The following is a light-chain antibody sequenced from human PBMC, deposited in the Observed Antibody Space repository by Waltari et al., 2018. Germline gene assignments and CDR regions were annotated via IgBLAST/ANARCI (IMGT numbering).Light chain of an antibody. CDR2: KAD. Sequence: QTVVTQEPSLSVSPGGTVTPTCALSSGPLSSTYYAIWYQPTPGQAPRTLVYKADSRSSGVPDRFSGSILGNKAALTITGAQADDESDYYCLLYMGSGIWVFGGGTKLTVL. J-gene: IGLJ3*02. V-gene: IGLV8-61*01. CDR3: LLYMGSGIWV. CDR1: SGPLSSTYY.